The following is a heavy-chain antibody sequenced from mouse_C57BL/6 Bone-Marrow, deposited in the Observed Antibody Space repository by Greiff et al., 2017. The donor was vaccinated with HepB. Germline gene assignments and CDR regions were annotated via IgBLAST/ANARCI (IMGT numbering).Heavy chain of an antibody. Sequence: EVMLVESGDGLVKPGGSLKLSCAASGFTFSSYAMSWVRQTPEKRLEWVAYISSGGDYIYYADTVKGRFTISRDNARNTLYLQLSSLKSEDTAMYYCEKVLAAFDVWGTGTTVTVTS. CDR1: GFTFSSYA. CDR2: ISSGGDYI. J-gene: IGHJ1*03. CDR3: EKVLAAFDV. D-gene: IGHD1-3*01. V-gene: IGHV5S21*01.